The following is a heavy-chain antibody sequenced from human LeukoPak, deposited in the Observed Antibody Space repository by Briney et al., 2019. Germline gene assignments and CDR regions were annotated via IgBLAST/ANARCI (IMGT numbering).Heavy chain of an antibody. Sequence: GESLKISCMGSGYCFTSYWIGWVRQMPGKGLEWMGIIYPGDSDTRYSPSFQGQVTISADKSISTAYLQWSSLKASDTAMYYCARHGRGNYYDSSGYYGPVVYWGQGTLVTVSS. CDR3: ARHGRGNYYDSSGYYGPVVY. V-gene: IGHV5-51*01. CDR1: GYCFTSYW. J-gene: IGHJ4*02. D-gene: IGHD3-22*01. CDR2: IYPGDSDT.